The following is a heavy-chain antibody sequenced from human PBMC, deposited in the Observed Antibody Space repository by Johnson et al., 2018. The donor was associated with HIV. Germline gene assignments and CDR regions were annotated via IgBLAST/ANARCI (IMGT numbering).Heavy chain of an antibody. CDR1: GFTFSNYD. J-gene: IGHJ3*02. CDR3: ARGSGSYNLVKGAFDI. CDR2: IGTAGDT. D-gene: IGHD1-26*01. Sequence: VQLMESGGGLVQPGRSLRLSCAASGFTFSNYDMHWVRQPTGKGLEWVSVIGTAGDTYYPGSVKGRFTISRENAKNSLYLQMNSLRAGDTAVYYCARGSGSYNLVKGAFDIWGQGTIVTVSS. V-gene: IGHV3-13*01.